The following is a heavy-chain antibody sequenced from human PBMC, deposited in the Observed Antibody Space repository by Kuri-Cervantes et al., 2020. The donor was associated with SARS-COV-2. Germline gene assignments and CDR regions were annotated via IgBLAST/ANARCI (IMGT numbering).Heavy chain of an antibody. J-gene: IGHJ6*02. V-gene: IGHV1-69*13. D-gene: IGHD6-19*01. CDR2: IIPIFGTA. CDR3: ARAGVAGYSSGWNPYYYHGMDV. Sequence: SVKVSCKASGGTFSSYAISWVRQAPGQGLEWMGGIIPIFGTANYAQKFQGRVTITADESTSTAYMELSSLRSEDTAVYYCARAGVAGYSSGWNPYYYHGMDVWGQGTTVTVSS. CDR1: GGTFSSYA.